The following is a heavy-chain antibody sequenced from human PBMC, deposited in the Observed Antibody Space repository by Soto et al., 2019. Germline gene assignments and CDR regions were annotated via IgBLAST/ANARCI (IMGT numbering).Heavy chain of an antibody. CDR1: GFTFSSYA. V-gene: IGHV3-23*01. CDR2: ISGSGGST. Sequence: GGSLRLSCAASGFTFSSYAMSWVRQAPGKGLEWVSAISGSGGSTYYADSVKGRFTISRDNSKNTLYLQMNSLRAEYTAVYYCAKDATVVTWGGYFDYWGQGTLVTVSS. D-gene: IGHD2-21*02. CDR3: AKDATVVTWGGYFDY. J-gene: IGHJ4*02.